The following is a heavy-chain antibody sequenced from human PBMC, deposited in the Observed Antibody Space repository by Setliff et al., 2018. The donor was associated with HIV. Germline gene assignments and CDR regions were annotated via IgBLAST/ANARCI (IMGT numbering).Heavy chain of an antibody. J-gene: IGHJ4*02. D-gene: IGHD3-3*01. V-gene: IGHV1-3*01. CDR1: GYTFTSYA. CDR3: ARDAFTETYNFWSGPGY. Sequence: ASVKVSCKASGYTFTSYAMHWVRQAPGQRLEWMGWINAGNGNTKYSQKFQGRVTITRDTSASTAYMELNSLRADDTAVYYCARDAFTETYNFWSGPGYWGQGTLVTVSS. CDR2: INAGNGNT.